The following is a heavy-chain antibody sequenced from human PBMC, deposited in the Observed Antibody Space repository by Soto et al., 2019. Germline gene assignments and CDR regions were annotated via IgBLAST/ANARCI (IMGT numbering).Heavy chain of an antibody. CDR3: ARDVSGFEYFDL. J-gene: IGHJ4*02. D-gene: IGHD3-9*01. CDR2: ISFNGINT. CDR1: GFLFSDYA. Sequence: GGSLRLSCAASGFLFSDYATPWARQTPGRGPEWLALISFNGINTYYADSVKGRFTISRDNSKNTLYLQMSTLRAEDTAVYYCARDVSGFEYFDLWGQGTLVTVSS. V-gene: IGHV3-30-3*01.